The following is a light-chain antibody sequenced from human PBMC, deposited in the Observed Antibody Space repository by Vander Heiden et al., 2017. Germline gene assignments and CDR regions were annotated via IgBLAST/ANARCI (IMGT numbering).Light chain of an antibody. V-gene: IGKV3-11*01. CDR1: QSVSTY. J-gene: IGKJ2*01. Sequence: PPTLSSSPGERVAITCRASQSVSTYLAWYQQKAGQAPRLLIYDASTRDTGIPARFSGSGSGTDFTLTISRLESEDSATYYCQQRSDWPPTFGQGTKLEIK. CDR2: DAS. CDR3: QQRSDWPPT.